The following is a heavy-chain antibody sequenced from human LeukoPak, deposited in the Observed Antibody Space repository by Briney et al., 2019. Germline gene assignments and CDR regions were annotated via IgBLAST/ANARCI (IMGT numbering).Heavy chain of an antibody. V-gene: IGHV4-34*01. Sequence: SETLSLTCAVYGGSFSGYYWSWIRQPPGKGLEWIGEINHSGSTNYNPPLKSRVTISVDTSKNQFSLKLSSVTAADTAVYYCARHGSWSNPLQHWGQGTLVTVSS. D-gene: IGHD1-26*01. CDR3: ARHGSWSNPLQH. CDR1: GGSFSGYY. CDR2: INHSGST. J-gene: IGHJ1*01.